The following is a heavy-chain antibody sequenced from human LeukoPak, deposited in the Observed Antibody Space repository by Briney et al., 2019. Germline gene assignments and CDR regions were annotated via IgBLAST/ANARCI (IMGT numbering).Heavy chain of an antibody. CDR3: AKEGDGPDY. Sequence: GRSLRLSCAASGFTFGSYGMHWVRQAPGKGLEWVVLISFDGNNKYYADSVKGRFTISRDNSKNTLYLQMNSLRAEDTAVYYCAKEGDGPDYWGQGTLVTVSS. V-gene: IGHV3-30*18. D-gene: IGHD5-24*01. CDR2: ISFDGNNK. J-gene: IGHJ4*02. CDR1: GFTFGSYG.